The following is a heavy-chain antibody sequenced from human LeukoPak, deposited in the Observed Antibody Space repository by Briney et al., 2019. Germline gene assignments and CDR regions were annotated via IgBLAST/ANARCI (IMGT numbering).Heavy chain of an antibody. V-gene: IGHV3-7*04. CDR1: GFPFSRYW. D-gene: IGHD6-13*01. CDR3: ARLAAGSDYFDY. CDR2: IKPDGSEK. Sequence: PGGSLRLSCAASGFPFSRYWMSWVRQAPGKGLEWVANIKPDGSEKHYVDSVKGRFTFSRDNAKNSLYLQMNGLRAEDMAVYYCARLAAGSDYFDYWGQGTLVTVSP. J-gene: IGHJ4*02.